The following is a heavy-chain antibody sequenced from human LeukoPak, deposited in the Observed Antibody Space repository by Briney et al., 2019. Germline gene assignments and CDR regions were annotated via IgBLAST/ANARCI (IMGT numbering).Heavy chain of an antibody. D-gene: IGHD6-19*01. CDR3: ARVQGGGYRTADY. CDR1: GFTFSNYI. V-gene: IGHV3-30*04. CDR2: ILENGSNQ. Sequence: GGSLRLSCAASGFTFSNYIMHWVRQAPGKGLDWVAVILENGSNQYYADSVKGRFTISRDNSKNTLFLQMNSLRSEDTAMYYCARVQGGGYRTADYWGQGTLVTVSS. J-gene: IGHJ4*02.